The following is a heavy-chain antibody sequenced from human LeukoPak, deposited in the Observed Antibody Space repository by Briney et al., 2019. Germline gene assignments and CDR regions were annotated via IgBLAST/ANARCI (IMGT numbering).Heavy chain of an antibody. V-gene: IGHV1-46*01. CDR3: AREGVMVRGVIGNWFDP. CDR1: GYTFTSYY. D-gene: IGHD3-10*01. J-gene: IGHJ5*02. Sequence: GASVKVSYKASGYTFTSYYMHWVRQAPGQGLEWMGIINPSGGSTSYAQKFQGRVTMTRDTSTSTVYMELSSLRSEDTAVYYCAREGVMVRGVIGNWFDPWGQGTLVTVSS. CDR2: INPSGGST.